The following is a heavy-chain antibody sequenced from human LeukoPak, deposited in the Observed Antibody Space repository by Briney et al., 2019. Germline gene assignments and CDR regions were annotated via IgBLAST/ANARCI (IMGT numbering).Heavy chain of an antibody. Sequence: QSGGSLRLSCAASGFTFSSYCMSWVRQAPGKGLEWVANIKQDGSEKYYVDSVKGRFTISRDNAKNSLYLQMNSLRAEDTAVYYCARTRLAAAGTVGVFDYWGQGTLVTVSS. J-gene: IGHJ4*02. V-gene: IGHV3-7*01. CDR1: GFTFSSYC. D-gene: IGHD6-13*01. CDR3: ARTRLAAAGTVGVFDY. CDR2: IKQDGSEK.